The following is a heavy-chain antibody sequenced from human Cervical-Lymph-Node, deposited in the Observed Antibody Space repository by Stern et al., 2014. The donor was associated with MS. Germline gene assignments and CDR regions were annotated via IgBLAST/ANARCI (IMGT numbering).Heavy chain of an antibody. J-gene: IGHJ4*02. CDR2: VYYSGAT. D-gene: IGHD2-8*02. CDR3: AKHACTGAACPFDL. V-gene: IGHV4-39*01. Sequence: QVQLVESGPGLVKPSETLSLTCAVSGDSISSYTHYWAWIRQPPGKGLEWIGSVYYSGATYYNPDLKSPVTISVDTSKNHFSLGLNSVTAADTAVYYCAKHACTGAACPFDLWGQGTLVTVSS. CDR1: GDSISSYTHY.